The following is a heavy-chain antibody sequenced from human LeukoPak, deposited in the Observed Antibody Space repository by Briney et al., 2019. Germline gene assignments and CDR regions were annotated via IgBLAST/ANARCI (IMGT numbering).Heavy chain of an antibody. J-gene: IGHJ4*02. Sequence: GGSLRLSCAASGFTFSSYSMNWVRQAPGKRVEWVASISSSSSYIYYADSVKGRFTISRDNAKNSLYLQMNSLRAEDTAVYYCAREYCSSTSCEEDYWGQGTLVTVSS. D-gene: IGHD2-2*01. CDR2: ISSSSSYI. V-gene: IGHV3-21*01. CDR3: AREYCSSTSCEEDY. CDR1: GFTFSSYS.